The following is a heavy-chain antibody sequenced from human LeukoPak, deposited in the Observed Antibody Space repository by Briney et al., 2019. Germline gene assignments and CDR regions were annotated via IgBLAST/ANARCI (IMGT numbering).Heavy chain of an antibody. V-gene: IGHV1-69*05. Sequence: SVTVSCKASGGTLSSYAISWLRQAPGQGLAWMGGIIPIFGTAHYAQKFQGRVTITTDESTTTAYMELSSLRSEDSAVYYCARDPLYYYDSSSYTPWVDYWGQGTLVTVSS. CDR3: ARDPLYYYDSSSYTPWVDY. CDR2: IIPIFGTA. J-gene: IGHJ4*02. CDR1: GGTLSSYA. D-gene: IGHD3-22*01.